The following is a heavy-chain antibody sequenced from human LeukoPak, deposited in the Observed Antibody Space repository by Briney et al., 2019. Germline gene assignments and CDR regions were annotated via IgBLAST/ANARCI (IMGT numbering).Heavy chain of an antibody. CDR2: IKQDGSER. V-gene: IGHV3-7*03. CDR3: ARGGTRGYSPVDY. Sequence: PGGSLRLSCTASGFTFSNFWMGWVRQAPGKGLEWVANIKQDGSERNYVDSVKGRSTISRDNAKNSLFLQMNSLRVEDTAVYYCARGGTRGYSPVDYWGQGILVTVSS. CDR1: GFTFSNFW. D-gene: IGHD5-18*01. J-gene: IGHJ4*02.